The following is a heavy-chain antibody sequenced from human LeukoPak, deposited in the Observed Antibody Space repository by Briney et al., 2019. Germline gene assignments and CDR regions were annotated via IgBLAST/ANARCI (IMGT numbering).Heavy chain of an antibody. CDR3: ARAPGYSSSWYYFDY. Sequence: SETLSLTCAVSGGSISSGGYSWSWIRQPAGKGLEWIGYIYHSGSTYYNPSLKSRVTISVDRSKNQFSLKLSSVTAADTAVYYCARAPGYSSSWYYFDYWGQGTLVTVSS. D-gene: IGHD6-13*01. CDR1: GGSISSGGYS. J-gene: IGHJ4*02. V-gene: IGHV4-30-2*01. CDR2: IYHSGST.